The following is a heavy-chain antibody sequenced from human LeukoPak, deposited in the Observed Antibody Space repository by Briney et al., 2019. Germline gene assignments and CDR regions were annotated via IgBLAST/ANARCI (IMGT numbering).Heavy chain of an antibody. D-gene: IGHD6-19*01. J-gene: IGHJ4*02. CDR2: IIPILGIA. Sequence: SVKVSCKASGGTFSSHAISWVRQAPGQGLEWMGRIIPILGIANYAQKFQGRVTITADKSTSTAYMELSSLRSEDTAVYNCASDSAADSYDRYSSGWFHTHFDYWGQGTLVTVSS. V-gene: IGHV1-69*04. CDR1: GGTFSSHA. CDR3: ASDSAADSYDRYSSGWFHTHFDY.